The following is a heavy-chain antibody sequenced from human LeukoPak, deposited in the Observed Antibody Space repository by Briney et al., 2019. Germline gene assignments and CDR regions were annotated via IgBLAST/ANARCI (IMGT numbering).Heavy chain of an antibody. D-gene: IGHD3-10*01. CDR2: ISGSGGSR. CDR1: GFTFSSFP. J-gene: IGHJ4*02. V-gene: IGHV3-23*01. CDR3: AKDLVTGSLDY. Sequence: GGSLRLSCAASGFTFSSFPMTWARQAPGKGLEWVSSISGSGGSRDYADSVRGRFTISRDNSRNTLYLQMTSLRAEDTAVYYCAKDLVTGSLDYWGQGTLVTVSS.